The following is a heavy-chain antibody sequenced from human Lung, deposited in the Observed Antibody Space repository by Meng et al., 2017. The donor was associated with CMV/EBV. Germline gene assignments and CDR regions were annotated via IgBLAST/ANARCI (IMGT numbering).Heavy chain of an antibody. D-gene: IGHD3-3*01. CDR2: ISYDGSNK. CDR3: ARELRFLEWLLPTSYYYYGMDV. CDR1: GFTFSSYA. V-gene: IGHV3-30-3*01. Sequence: LTXAASGFTFSSYAMHWVRQAPGKGLEWVAVISYDGSNKYYADSVKGRFTISRDNSKNTLYLQMNSLRAEDTAVYYCARELRFLEWLLPTSYYYYGMDVWXQGTXVTVSS. J-gene: IGHJ6*02.